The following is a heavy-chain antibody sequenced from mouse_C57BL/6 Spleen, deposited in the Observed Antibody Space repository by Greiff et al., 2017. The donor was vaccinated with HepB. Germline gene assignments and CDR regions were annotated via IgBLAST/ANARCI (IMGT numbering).Heavy chain of an antibody. V-gene: IGHV1-63*01. CDR3: ARGTTVVATGYYAMDY. J-gene: IGHJ4*01. CDR2: IYPGGGYT. CDR1: GYTFTNYW. Sequence: VQLQQSGAELVRPGTSVKMSCKASGYTFTNYWIGWAKQRPGHGLEWIGDIYPGGGYTNYNEKFKGKATLTADKSSSTAYMQFSSLTSEDSAIYYCARGTTVVATGYYAMDYWGQGTSVTVSS. D-gene: IGHD1-1*01.